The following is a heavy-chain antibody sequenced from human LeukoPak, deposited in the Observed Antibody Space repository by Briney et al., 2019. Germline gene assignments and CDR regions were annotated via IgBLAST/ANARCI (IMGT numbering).Heavy chain of an antibody. J-gene: IGHJ4*02. CDR3: TTGIAAAGNHDY. D-gene: IGHD6-13*01. V-gene: IGHV3-15*01. Sequence: GGSLRLSCAASGFTFSNAWMSRVRQAPGKGLEWDGRIKSKTDGGTTDYAAPVKGRFTISRDDSKNTLYLQMNSLKTEDTAVYYCTTGIAAAGNHDYWGQGTLVTVSS. CDR2: IKSKTDGGTT. CDR1: GFTFSNAW.